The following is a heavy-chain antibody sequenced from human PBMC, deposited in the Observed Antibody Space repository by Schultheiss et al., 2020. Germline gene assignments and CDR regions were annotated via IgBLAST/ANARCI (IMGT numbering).Heavy chain of an antibody. CDR3: AKAVNYVWGSYPHFDY. J-gene: IGHJ4*02. V-gene: IGHV3-9*01. CDR1: GFTFDDYA. CDR2: ISWNSGSI. Sequence: GGSLRLSCAASGFTFDDYAMHWVRQAPGKGLEWVSGISWNSGSIGYADSVKGRFTISRDNAKSTLYLQMDSLSAEDTAVYYCAKAVNYVWGSYPHFDYWGQGTLVTVSS. D-gene: IGHD3-16*01.